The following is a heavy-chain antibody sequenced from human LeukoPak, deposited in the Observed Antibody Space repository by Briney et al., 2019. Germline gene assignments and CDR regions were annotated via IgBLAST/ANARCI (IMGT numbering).Heavy chain of an antibody. J-gene: IGHJ4*02. V-gene: IGHV3-74*01. Sequence: SGGSLRLSCAASGFTFNRYYMYWIRQAPGKGLVWVSRISDDGRVTLYADFVKGRFTISRDNAKNTLSLQMNSLRVEDTAVYYCAKDGADWGQGILVTVSA. CDR1: GFTFNRYY. D-gene: IGHD2-21*01. CDR2: ISDDGRVT. CDR3: AKDGAD.